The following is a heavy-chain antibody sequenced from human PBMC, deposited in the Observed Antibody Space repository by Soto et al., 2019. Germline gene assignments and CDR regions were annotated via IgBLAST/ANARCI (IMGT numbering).Heavy chain of an antibody. V-gene: IGHV4-59*01. J-gene: IGHJ4*02. D-gene: IGHD6-6*01. Sequence: SETLSLTCTVSGGSISSYYWSWIRQPPGKGLEWIGYIYYSGSTNYIPSLKSRVTISVDTSKNQFSLKLSSVTAADTAVYYCARGEYSSSPSDYWGQGTLVPVSS. CDR2: IYYSGST. CDR1: GGSISSYY. CDR3: ARGEYSSSPSDY.